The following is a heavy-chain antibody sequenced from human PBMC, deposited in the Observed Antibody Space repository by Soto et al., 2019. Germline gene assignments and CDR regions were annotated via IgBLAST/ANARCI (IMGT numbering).Heavy chain of an antibody. CDR2: ISAYNGNT. J-gene: IGHJ4*01. V-gene: IGHV1-18*01. Sequence: VASVKGSCKASGYTITSYGISWVRQAPGQGLEWMGWISAYNGNTNYAQKLQGRVTMTTDTSTSTAYMELRSLRSDDTAVYYCARDPSDSGYVGMAPRFDYWGHGTLVTVSS. D-gene: IGHD5-12*01. CDR1: GYTITSYG. CDR3: ARDPSDSGYVGMAPRFDY.